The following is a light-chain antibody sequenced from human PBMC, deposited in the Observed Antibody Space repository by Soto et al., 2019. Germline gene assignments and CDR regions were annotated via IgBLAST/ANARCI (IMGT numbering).Light chain of an antibody. CDR1: QGISTY. V-gene: IGKV1-27*01. CDR2: AAA. J-gene: IGKJ4*01. Sequence: DIQMTQSPSSLSASVGDRVTITCRASQGISTYLAWYQQKPGNVPKLLIYAAAALQSGVPSRFSGSGSGTDFTLNIHSRQPEDVATYYCQRYNSARLTFGGGTKVEI. CDR3: QRYNSARLT.